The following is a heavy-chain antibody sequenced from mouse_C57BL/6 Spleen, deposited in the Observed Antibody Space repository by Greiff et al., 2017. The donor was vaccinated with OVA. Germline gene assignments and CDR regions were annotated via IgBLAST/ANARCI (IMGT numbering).Heavy chain of an antibody. CDR2: ISSGSSTI. V-gene: IGHV5-17*01. Sequence: EVKVVESGGGLVKPGGSLKLSCAASGFTFSDYGMHWVRQAPEKGLEWVAYISSGSSTIYYADTVKGRFTISRDNAKNTLFLQMTSLRSEDTAMYYCASQDYFDYWGQGTTLTVSS. J-gene: IGHJ2*01. D-gene: IGHD3-2*02. CDR3: ASQDYFDY. CDR1: GFTFSDYG.